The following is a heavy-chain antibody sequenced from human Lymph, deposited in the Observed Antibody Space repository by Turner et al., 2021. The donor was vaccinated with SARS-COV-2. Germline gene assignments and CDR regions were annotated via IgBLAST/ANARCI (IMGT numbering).Heavy chain of an antibody. D-gene: IGHD2-21*02. CDR1: GGSMNNNY. CDR3: ARQTVNNWVDP. Sequence: VQLQESGPRLVQPLETLSLTCTVSGGSMNNNYWSWIRQPPWKRLEWIGFIFYRGSTNYNPSLKSRVTISVDTSENQFSLKLTSVTAADTAIYYCARQTVNNWVDPWGQGTLVTVSS. J-gene: IGHJ5*02. V-gene: IGHV4-59*01. CDR2: IFYRGST.